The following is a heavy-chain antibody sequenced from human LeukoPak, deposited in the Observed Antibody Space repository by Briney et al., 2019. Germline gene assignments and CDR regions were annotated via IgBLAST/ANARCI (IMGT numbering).Heavy chain of an antibody. V-gene: IGHV3-48*04. CDR3: ATSMAGHNWFDP. CDR1: GFTFSRYS. J-gene: IGHJ5*02. D-gene: IGHD6-6*01. Sequence: GGSLRLSCAASGFTFSRYSMNWVRQAPGKGLEWVSYISRSTSTIYYADSVKGRFTISRDNAKNTLYLQMNSLRAEDTAVYYCATSMAGHNWFDPWGQGTLVTVSS. CDR2: ISRSTSTI.